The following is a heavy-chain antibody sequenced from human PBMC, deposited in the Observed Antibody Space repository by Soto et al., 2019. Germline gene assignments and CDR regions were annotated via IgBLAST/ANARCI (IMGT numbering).Heavy chain of an antibody. CDR3: ARDHPHSYGVYYFDY. J-gene: IGHJ4*02. Sequence: SETLSLTCAVSGGSISSSNWWSWVRQPPGKGLEWIGYIYSSGSTHYNPSLQSRVTISVDTSKNQVSLKVNSVTAADTAVYYCARDHPHSYGVYYFDYWGQGTPVTVSS. CDR2: IYSSGST. CDR1: GGSISSSNW. V-gene: IGHV4-4*02. D-gene: IGHD5-18*01.